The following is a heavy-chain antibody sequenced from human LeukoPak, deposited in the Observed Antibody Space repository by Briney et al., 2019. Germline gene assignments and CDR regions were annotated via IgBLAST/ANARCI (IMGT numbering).Heavy chain of an antibody. J-gene: IGHJ4*02. CDR2: IRYDGSNK. CDR3: AKDLQGSGSYCVFDY. Sequence: GGSLRLSCAASGFTFSSYGMHWVRQAPGKGLEWVAFIRYDGSNKYYADSVKGRFTISRDNSKNTLYLQMNSLRAEDTAVYYCAKDLQGSGSYCVFDYWGQGTLVTVSS. D-gene: IGHD3-10*01. V-gene: IGHV3-30*02. CDR1: GFTFSSYG.